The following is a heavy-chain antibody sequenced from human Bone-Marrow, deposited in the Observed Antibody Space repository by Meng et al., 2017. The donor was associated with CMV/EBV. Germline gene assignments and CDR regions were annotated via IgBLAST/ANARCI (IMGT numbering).Heavy chain of an antibody. D-gene: IGHD3-3*01. J-gene: IGHJ6*02. CDR2: IIPILGIA. CDR1: GGTFSSYT. Sequence: SVKVSCKASGGTFSSYTISWVRQAPGQGLEWMGRIIPILGIANYAQKFQGRVTITADKSTSTAYMELSSLRSEDTAVYYCARDYYDFWSGYSSLLMDVWGQGTTVTVSS. V-gene: IGHV1-69*04. CDR3: ARDYYDFWSGYSSLLMDV.